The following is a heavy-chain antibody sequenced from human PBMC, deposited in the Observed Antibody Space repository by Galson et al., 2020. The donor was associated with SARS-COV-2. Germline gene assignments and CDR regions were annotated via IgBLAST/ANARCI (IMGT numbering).Heavy chain of an antibody. Sequence: ASVKVSCKVSGYTLTELSMHWVRQAPRTGLEWMGGFDPEDGETIYAQQFQGRVTMTEDTSTDTAYMELSSLRSEDTAVYFCATPRGSYYGMDVWGQGTTVTVSS. V-gene: IGHV1-24*01. CDR1: GYTLTELS. CDR2: FDPEDGET. J-gene: IGHJ6*02. CDR3: ATPRGSYYGMDV. D-gene: IGHD3-16*01.